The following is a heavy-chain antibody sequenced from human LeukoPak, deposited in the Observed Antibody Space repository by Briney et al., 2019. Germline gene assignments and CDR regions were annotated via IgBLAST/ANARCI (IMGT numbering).Heavy chain of an antibody. CDR1: GGTFTNYT. CDR2: IIPTFGTA. Sequence: ASVKVSCKASGGTFTNYTISWVRQAPGQGLEWMGGIIPTFGTANYAQKFQDRATMTTDTSTSTALMELRSLRSDDTAVYYCARSEKTYCGGVCDNYHMDVWGKGTTVTVSS. CDR3: ARSEKTYCGGVCDNYHMDV. V-gene: IGHV1-69*05. D-gene: IGHD2-21*02. J-gene: IGHJ6*03.